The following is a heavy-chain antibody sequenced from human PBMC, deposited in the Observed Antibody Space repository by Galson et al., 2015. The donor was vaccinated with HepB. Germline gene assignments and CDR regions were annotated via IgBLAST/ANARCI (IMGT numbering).Heavy chain of an antibody. CDR2: IDPSDSYT. CDR3: ASRHSYFRSGTWYNVSDY. D-gene: IGHD3-10*01. CDR1: GNTFTSNY. J-gene: IGHJ4*02. V-gene: IGHV5-10-1*01. Sequence: KVSCKASGNTFTSNYMHWVRQIPGKGLEWMGRIDPSDSYTDYSPSFQGHVTISADKSITTAYLQWSSLKASDTAMYYCASRHSYFRSGTWYNVSDYWGQGTLVTVSS.